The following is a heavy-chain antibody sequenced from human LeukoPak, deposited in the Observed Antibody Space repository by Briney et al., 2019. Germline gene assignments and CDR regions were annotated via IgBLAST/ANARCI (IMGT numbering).Heavy chain of an antibody. CDR1: GLTFSAYA. V-gene: IGHV3-30-3*01. Sequence: GGSLRLSCAASGLTFSAYAMHWVRQAPGKGLEWVAVISYDGSNKYYADSVKGRFTIFGDNSKNTVHLQMNSLKSEDTAAYYCARGQVGPFGDYGLVDYWGQGTPVIVSS. J-gene: IGHJ4*02. CDR2: ISYDGSNK. D-gene: IGHD4-17*01. CDR3: ARGQVGPFGDYGLVDY.